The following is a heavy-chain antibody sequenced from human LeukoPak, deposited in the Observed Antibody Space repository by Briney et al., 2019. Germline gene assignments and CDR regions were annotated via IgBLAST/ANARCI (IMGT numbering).Heavy chain of an antibody. D-gene: IGHD1-26*01. J-gene: IGHJ4*02. CDR1: GFTFSNYA. V-gene: IGHV3-64*01. CDR2: IGSNGDST. Sequence: GGSLRLSCAGSGFTFSNYAMYWVRQAPGKGLENVAGIGSNGDSTYYANSVKGRFTISRDNSKNTLFLRMGSLRAEDMAVYYCARGNVVGATRPFDYWGQGTLVTVSS. CDR3: ARGNVVGATRPFDY.